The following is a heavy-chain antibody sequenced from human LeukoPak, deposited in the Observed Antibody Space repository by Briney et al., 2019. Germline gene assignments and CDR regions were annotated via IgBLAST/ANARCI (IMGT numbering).Heavy chain of an antibody. CDR1: GYTFTTYY. CDR3: ARVGYCSSTSCRANRHYSNFWYYYYYMDV. Sequence: ASVKVSCKASGYTFTTYYMRWVRQAPGQGLEWMGIINPSGGSTSYAQKFQGRVTMTRDMSTSTVYMELSSLRSEDTAVYYCARVGYCSSTSCRANRHYSNFWYYYYYMDVWGKGTTVTVSS. V-gene: IGHV1-46*01. J-gene: IGHJ6*03. D-gene: IGHD2-2*01. CDR2: INPSGGST.